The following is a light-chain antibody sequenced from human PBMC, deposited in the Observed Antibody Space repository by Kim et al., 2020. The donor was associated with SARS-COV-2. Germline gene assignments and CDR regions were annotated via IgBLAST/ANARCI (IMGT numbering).Light chain of an antibody. V-gene: IGLV2-23*01. Sequence: GQSITISCTGTSSDVGSYNIVSWYQQYPDQAPTLMIYEDSKRPSGISNRFSGSKSGNTASLTISGLQAEDEADYYCSSYAGSSTWVFGGGTQLTVL. CDR3: SSYAGSSTWV. CDR1: SSDVGSYNI. CDR2: EDS. J-gene: IGLJ3*02.